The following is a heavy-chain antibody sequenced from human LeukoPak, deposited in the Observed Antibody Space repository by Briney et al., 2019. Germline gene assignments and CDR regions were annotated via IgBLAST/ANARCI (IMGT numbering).Heavy chain of an antibody. D-gene: IGHD6-13*01. V-gene: IGHV1-69*01. Sequence: GSSVKVSCKASGGTFSSYAISWVRQAPGQGLEWMGGIIPIFGTTNYAQKFQGRVTISADESTSTAYMELSSLRSEDTAVYFCARALGIAAAGSPNWFDPWGQGTLVTVSS. CDR2: IIPIFGTT. J-gene: IGHJ5*02. CDR1: GGTFSSYA. CDR3: ARALGIAAAGSPNWFDP.